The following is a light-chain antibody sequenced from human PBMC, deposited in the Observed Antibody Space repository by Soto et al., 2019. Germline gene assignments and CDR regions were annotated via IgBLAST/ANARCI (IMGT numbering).Light chain of an antibody. CDR1: QSVNSNY. V-gene: IGKV3-20*01. J-gene: IGKJ1*01. CDR2: GIS. CDR3: QQHGQWPIT. Sequence: EIVLTQSPDTLSLSPGERASLSCRASQSVNSNYLAWYQQKPGQAPRLLIYGISKRATDIPDRFSGSGSGTELTLTISSLQPEDFATYYCQQHGQWPITFGQGTKVDIK.